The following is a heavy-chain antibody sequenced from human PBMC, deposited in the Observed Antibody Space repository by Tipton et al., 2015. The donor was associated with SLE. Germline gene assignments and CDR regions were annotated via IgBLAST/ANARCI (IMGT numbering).Heavy chain of an antibody. V-gene: IGHV4-4*07. CDR3: ARDLWTGDFGRFDP. CDR2: IYTSGST. J-gene: IGHJ5*02. CDR1: GGSISSHY. D-gene: IGHD2-21*02. Sequence: TLSLTCTVSGGSISSHYWSWIRQPAGKGLEWIGRIYTSGSTNYNPSLKSRVTMSVDTSKNRFSLNLSSVTAADTAVYYCARDLWTGDFGRFDPWGQGTLVTVSS.